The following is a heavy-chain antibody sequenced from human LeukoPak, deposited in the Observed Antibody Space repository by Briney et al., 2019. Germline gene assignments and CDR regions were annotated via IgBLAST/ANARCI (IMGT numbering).Heavy chain of an antibody. J-gene: IGHJ6*03. CDR2: IWYDGSNK. D-gene: IGHD2-2*01. V-gene: IGHV3-33*01. Sequence: GGSLRLSCAASGFTFSSYGMHWVRQAPGKGLEWVAVIWYDGSNKYYADSVRGRFTISRDNSKNTLYLQMNSLRAEDTAVYYCVRDYGVPAATYYYYYMDVWGKGTTVTVSS. CDR1: GFTFSSYG. CDR3: VRDYGVPAATYYYYYMDV.